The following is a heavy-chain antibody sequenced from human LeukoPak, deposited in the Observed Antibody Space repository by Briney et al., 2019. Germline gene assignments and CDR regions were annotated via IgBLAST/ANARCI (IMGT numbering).Heavy chain of an antibody. CDR2: ISYDGSNK. D-gene: IGHD3-3*01. CDR3: AKITIFGVVSSPFDY. Sequence: GGSLRLSCAASGFTFSSYGMHWVRRAPGKGLEWVAVISYDGSNKYYADSVKGRFTISRDNSKNTLYLQMNSLRAEDTAVYYCAKITIFGVVSSPFDYWGQGTLVTVSS. CDR1: GFTFSSYG. J-gene: IGHJ4*02. V-gene: IGHV3-30*18.